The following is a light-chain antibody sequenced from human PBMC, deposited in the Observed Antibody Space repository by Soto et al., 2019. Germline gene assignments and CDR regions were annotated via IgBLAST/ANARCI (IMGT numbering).Light chain of an antibody. CDR3: SSYAGSNNLV. CDR1: SSDVGGYNY. CDR2: EVS. Sequence: LTQPPSASGSPGQSVTISCTGTSSDVGGYNYVSWYQQHPGKAPKLMIYEVSKRPSGVPDRFSGSKSGNTASLTVSGLQAEDEADYYCSSYAGSNNLVFGGGTQLTVL. J-gene: IGLJ2*01. V-gene: IGLV2-8*01.